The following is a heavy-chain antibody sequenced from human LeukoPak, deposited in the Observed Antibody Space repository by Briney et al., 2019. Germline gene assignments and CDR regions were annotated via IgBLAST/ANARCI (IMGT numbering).Heavy chain of an antibody. Sequence: PGGSLRLSCAASGFTFSSYWMHWVRQAPGKGLVWVSRINSDGSSTNYADSVMCRFTISRDNAKSTLYLQMNSLRAEDTAVYYCARDGVVRRNWFDPWGQGTLVTVSS. CDR1: GFTFSSYW. J-gene: IGHJ5*02. D-gene: IGHD4-23*01. V-gene: IGHV3-74*01. CDR2: INSDGSST. CDR3: ARDGVVRRNWFDP.